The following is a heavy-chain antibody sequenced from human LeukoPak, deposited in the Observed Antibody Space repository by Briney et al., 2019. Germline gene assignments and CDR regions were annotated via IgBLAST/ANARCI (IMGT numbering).Heavy chain of an antibody. CDR2: INWNGDTT. CDR1: GFSFDDYG. D-gene: IGHD3-3*01. V-gene: IGHV3-20*04. CDR3: ARDDPFLRADYGFWGFDL. J-gene: IGHJ2*01. Sequence: RAGGSLRLSCAASGFSFDDYGMSWVRQVPGKGLEWVSGINWNGDTTSYAYSLRGRFTISRDNAKNSLYLQMNSLRAEDTAFYYCARDDPFLRADYGFWGFDLWGRGTLVTVSS.